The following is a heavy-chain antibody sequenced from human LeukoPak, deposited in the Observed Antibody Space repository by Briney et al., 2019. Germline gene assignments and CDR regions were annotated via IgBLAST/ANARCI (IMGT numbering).Heavy chain of an antibody. CDR2: MYRSDAT. V-gene: IGHV3-53*01. Sequence: PGGSLRLSCAPAGLTVSSDYMSWARQAPGKGLEWVSVMYRSDATYYADSVKGRFTMSRDISKNTVYLQMDSLRSEDTAVYYCARDLPDQGANWGQGTLVIVS. J-gene: IGHJ1*01. D-gene: IGHD1-14*01. CDR1: GLTVSSDY. CDR3: ARDLPDQGAN.